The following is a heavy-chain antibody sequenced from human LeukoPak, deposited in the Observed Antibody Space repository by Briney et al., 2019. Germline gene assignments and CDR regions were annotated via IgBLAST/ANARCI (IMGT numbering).Heavy chain of an antibody. D-gene: IGHD5-12*01. CDR2: INPNSGGT. J-gene: IGHJ5*02. V-gene: IGHV1-2*02. Sequence: ASVKVSCKASGYNFNGYYMHWVRQAPGRGLEWMGWINPNSGGTNYAQKFQGRVTMTSDTSISTSYLELSRLRSDDTAVFYCARLTLVASVSWFDPWGQGTLVTVSS. CDR3: ARLTLVASVSWFDP. CDR1: GYNFNGYY.